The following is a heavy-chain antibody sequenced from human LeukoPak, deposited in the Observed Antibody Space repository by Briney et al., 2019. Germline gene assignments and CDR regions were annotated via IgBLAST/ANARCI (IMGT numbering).Heavy chain of an antibody. V-gene: IGHV5-10-1*01. CDR3: ASGRSSKWYFDY. J-gene: IGHJ4*02. CDR2: IDPSDSYT. D-gene: IGHD2-15*01. Sequence: GEPLKISCKASGYSFTSYWITWVRQLPGKGLEWMGRIDPSDSYTNYSPSFQGHVTISADKTISTAYLQWSSLKASDTAMYYCASGRSSKWYFDYWGPGTLVTVSS. CDR1: GYSFTSYW.